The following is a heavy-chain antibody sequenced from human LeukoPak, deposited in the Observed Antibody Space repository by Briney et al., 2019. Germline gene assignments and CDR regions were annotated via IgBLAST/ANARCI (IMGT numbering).Heavy chain of an antibody. V-gene: IGHV3-21*01. D-gene: IGHD6-6*01. Sequence: GGSLRLSCTASGFTVRRYSLNWVRQAPGKGREGFSTISSGSDYIYYADSVRVRFTIARDNAENSLYLTMNSLGDEDTAVYCCTRDLSLAAPQGFDYWGQGTLVTVSS. CDR2: ISSGSDYI. CDR1: GFTVRRYS. J-gene: IGHJ4*02. CDR3: TRDLSLAAPQGFDY.